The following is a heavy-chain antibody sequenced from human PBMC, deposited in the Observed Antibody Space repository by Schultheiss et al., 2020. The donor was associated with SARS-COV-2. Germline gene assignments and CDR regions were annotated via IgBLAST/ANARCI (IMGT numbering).Heavy chain of an antibody. V-gene: IGHV3-23*01. CDR1: GFIFSNSA. D-gene: IGHD6-6*01. CDR2: ISGSGSST. J-gene: IGHJ4*02. CDR3: ARNEYSSSSGPDY. Sequence: GESLKISCAASGFIFSNSAMNWVRQAPGKGLEWVSAISGSGSSTYYAYTVKGRFTISRDNSKNTLYLQMNSLRVEDTAIYYCARNEYSSSSGPDYWGQGTLVTVSS.